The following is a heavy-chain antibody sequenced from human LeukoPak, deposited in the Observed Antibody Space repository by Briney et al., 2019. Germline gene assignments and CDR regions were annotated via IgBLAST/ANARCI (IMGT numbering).Heavy chain of an antibody. CDR1: GGSFSGCY. CDR3: ARDSPEGHLDY. Sequence: PSETLSLTCAVYGGSFSGCYWSWIRQPAGKGLEWIGRIYTSGSTNYNPSLKSRVTMSVDTSKNQFSLKLSSVTAADTAVYYCARDSPEGHLDYWGQGALVTVSS. J-gene: IGHJ4*02. CDR2: IYTSGST. V-gene: IGHV4-4*07.